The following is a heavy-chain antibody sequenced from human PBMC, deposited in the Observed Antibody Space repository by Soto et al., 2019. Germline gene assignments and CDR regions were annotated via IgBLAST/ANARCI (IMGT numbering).Heavy chain of an antibody. J-gene: IGHJ4*02. Sequence: ASVKVSCKASGYTFTSYYMHWVRQAPGQGLEWMGIINPSGGSTSYAQKFQGRVTMTRDTSTSTVYMELSSLRSEDTAVYYCAREGYYDSSGNTLFDYWGQGTLVTVSS. CDR3: AREGYYDSSGNTLFDY. D-gene: IGHD3-22*01. CDR1: GYTFTSYY. CDR2: INPSGGST. V-gene: IGHV1-46*01.